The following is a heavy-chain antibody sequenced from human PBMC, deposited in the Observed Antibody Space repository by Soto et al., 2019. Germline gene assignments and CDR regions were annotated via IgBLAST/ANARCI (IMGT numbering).Heavy chain of an antibody. D-gene: IGHD2-2*01. CDR1: GYTFTGYY. CDR3: ASRYCSSTSCYYYYYYGMDV. V-gene: IGHV1-2*02. CDR2: INPNSGGT. J-gene: IGHJ6*02. Sequence: ASVKVSCKASGYTFTGYYMHWVRQAPGQGLEWMGWINPNSGGTNYAQKFQGRVTITADESMSTAYMELSSLRSEDTAVYYCASRYCSSTSCYYYYYYGMDVWGQGTTVTVSS.